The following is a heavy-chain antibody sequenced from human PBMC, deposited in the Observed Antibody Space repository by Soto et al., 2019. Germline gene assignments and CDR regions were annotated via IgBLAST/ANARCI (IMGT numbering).Heavy chain of an antibody. D-gene: IGHD6-19*01. CDR1: GGSISSSTYY. CDR3: ARPGFDGSGWYYGHFDY. Sequence: QLQLQESGPGLVKPSETLSLTCTVSGGSISSSTYYWGWIRQPPGKGLEWIGSIYYSGSTYYNPTRQRLVAIAVHTSRTQFSLKLVSVPAADTAMYYCARPGFDGSGWYYGHFDYWGQGTLVTVSS. V-gene: IGHV4-39*01. CDR2: IYYSGST. J-gene: IGHJ4*02.